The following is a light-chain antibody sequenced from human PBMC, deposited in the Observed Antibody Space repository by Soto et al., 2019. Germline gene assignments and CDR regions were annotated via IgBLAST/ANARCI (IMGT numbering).Light chain of an antibody. J-gene: IGKJ1*01. V-gene: IGKV3-20*01. CDR3: QQYGSSPWT. Sequence: EIVVTQSPGTLSLSPGERSTLSCMASQSISNTYLAWYQQKPGQAPRLLIYGASSRATGIPDRFSGSGSGTDFTLTISRLEPEDFAVYYCQQYGSSPWTFGQGTKVDNK. CDR1: QSISNTY. CDR2: GAS.